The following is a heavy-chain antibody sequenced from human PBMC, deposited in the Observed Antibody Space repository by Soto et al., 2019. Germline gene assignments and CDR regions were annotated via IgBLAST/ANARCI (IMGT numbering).Heavy chain of an antibody. CDR3: ARGGGYSYGFKFFY. V-gene: IGHV3-21*01. CDR2: ISSSSSYI. D-gene: IGHD5-18*01. J-gene: IGHJ4*02. CDR1: GFTFSSYS. Sequence: RRLSCAASGFTFSSYSMNWVRQAPGKGLEWVSSISSSSSYIYYADSVKGRFTISRDNAKNSLYLQMNSLRAEDTAVYYCARGGGYSYGFKFFYWGQGTLVTVSS.